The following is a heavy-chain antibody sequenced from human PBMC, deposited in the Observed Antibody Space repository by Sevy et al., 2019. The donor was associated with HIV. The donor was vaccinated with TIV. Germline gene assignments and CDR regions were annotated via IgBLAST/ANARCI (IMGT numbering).Heavy chain of an antibody. V-gene: IGHV3-21*01. CDR1: GFTFSSYS. D-gene: IGHD2-2*02. CDR2: ISSSSRYI. Sequence: GGSLRLSCAASGFTFSSYSMNWVRQAPGKGLEWVSSISSSSRYIYYADSVKGRFTISRDNAKNSLYLQMNSLRAEDTAVYYCARAKGYCSSTSCYTPRNYYYYYGMDVWGQGTTVTVSS. J-gene: IGHJ6*02. CDR3: ARAKGYCSSTSCYTPRNYYYYYGMDV.